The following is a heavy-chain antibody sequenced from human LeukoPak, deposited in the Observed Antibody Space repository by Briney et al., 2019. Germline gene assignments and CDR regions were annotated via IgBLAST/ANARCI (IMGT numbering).Heavy chain of an antibody. CDR3: ARTPPVSAQTYYYYMDV. Sequence: SETLSLTCTVSGGSISSYYWSWIRQPPGKGLEWIGYIYTSGSTNYNPSLKSRVTISVDTSKNQFSLKLSSVTAADTAVYYCARTPPVSAQTYYYYMDVWGKGTTVTVSS. V-gene: IGHV4-4*09. J-gene: IGHJ6*03. CDR1: GGSISSYY. CDR2: IYTSGST. D-gene: IGHD2/OR15-2a*01.